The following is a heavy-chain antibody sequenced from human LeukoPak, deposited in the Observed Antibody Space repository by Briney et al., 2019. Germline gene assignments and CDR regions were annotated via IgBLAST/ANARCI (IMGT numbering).Heavy chain of an antibody. CDR3: AKDSSGWSYYGMDV. CDR1: GSTFDDYA. D-gene: IGHD6-19*01. CDR2: ISWNSGSI. Sequence: GRSLRLSCAASGSTFDDYAMHWVRQAPGKGLEWVSGISWNSGSIGYADSVKGRFTISRDNAKNSLYLQMNSLRAEDTALYYCAKDSSGWSYYGMDVWGQGTTVTVSS. V-gene: IGHV3-9*01. J-gene: IGHJ6*02.